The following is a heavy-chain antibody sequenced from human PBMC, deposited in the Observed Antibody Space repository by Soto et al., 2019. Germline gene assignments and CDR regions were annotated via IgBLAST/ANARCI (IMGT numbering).Heavy chain of an antibody. Sequence: ASVKVSCKASGYTFTSYGISWVRQAPGQGLEWMGWISAYNGNTNYAQKLQGRVTMTTDTSTSTAYMELRSLRSDDTAVYYCARDGEDDGYNYSDYYYGMDVWGQGTTVTVSS. V-gene: IGHV1-18*01. CDR3: ARDGEDDGYNYSDYYYGMDV. CDR2: ISAYNGNT. J-gene: IGHJ6*02. CDR1: GYTFTSYG. D-gene: IGHD5-12*01.